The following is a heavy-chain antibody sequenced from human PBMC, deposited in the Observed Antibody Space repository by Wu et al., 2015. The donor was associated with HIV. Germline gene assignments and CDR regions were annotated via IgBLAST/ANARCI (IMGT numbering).Heavy chain of an antibody. Sequence: QDLLVQSGAEVKKPGASVRVACKVFGYSLTDLSMHWVRPAPGKGLEWMGGFDPRNGKTIYAQKFQGRVTMTEDTSKDTAYIELSSLRSEDTAVYYCATLRGGSYESTGKGYFDHWGQGTLVTVSS. CDR1: GYSLTDLS. V-gene: IGHV1-24*01. D-gene: IGHD3-22*01. CDR2: FDPRNGKT. J-gene: IGHJ4*02. CDR3: ATLRGGSYESTGKGYFDH.